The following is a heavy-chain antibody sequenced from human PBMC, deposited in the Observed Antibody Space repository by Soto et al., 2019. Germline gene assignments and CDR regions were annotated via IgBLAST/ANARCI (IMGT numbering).Heavy chain of an antibody. V-gene: IGHV1-3*01. CDR2: INAGNVNT. J-gene: IGHJ6*02. CDR3: ARDMGQHLVMMSYNYAMDA. D-gene: IGHD6-6*01. Sequence: QVQLVQSGAEVKKPGASVKVSCKPSGYSFNTYAMHGVRQAPGQRLEWLPWINAGNVNTKHSQKFQGILTVTRDTSGSPASMELSSLTYEDTAVYYCARDMGQHLVMMSYNYAMDAWGQGTRVTGSS. CDR1: GYSFNTYA.